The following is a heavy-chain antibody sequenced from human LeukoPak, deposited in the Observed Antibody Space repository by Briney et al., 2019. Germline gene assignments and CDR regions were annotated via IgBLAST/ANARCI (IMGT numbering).Heavy chain of an antibody. CDR1: GYSISSGYY. D-gene: IGHD5-12*01. CDR3: AIPVATNWFDP. Sequence: PSETLSLTCTVSGYSISSGYYWGWIRQPPGKGLEWFGYIYYSGSTNYNPSLKSRVTISVDTSKNQFSLKLSSVTAADTAVYYCAIPVATNWFDPWGQGTLVTLSS. J-gene: IGHJ5*02. CDR2: IYYSGST. V-gene: IGHV4-61*01.